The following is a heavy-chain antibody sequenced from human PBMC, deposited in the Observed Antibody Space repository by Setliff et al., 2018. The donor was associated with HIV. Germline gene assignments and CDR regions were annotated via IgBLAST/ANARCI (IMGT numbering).Heavy chain of an antibody. CDR2: INHSGSN. D-gene: IGHD3-10*01. Sequence: TSETLSLTCAVYGGSFNGYSWTWIRQPPGKGLEWIGGINHSGSNNYTQSLKSRVTISVDTSKSQFSLRLNTVTATDTALYYCARGQFHRLHRPYSGSGSPGIQYFDYWGQGTLVTVSS. J-gene: IGHJ4*02. V-gene: IGHV4-34*01. CDR3: ARGQFHRLHRPYSGSGSPGIQYFDY. CDR1: GGSFNGYS.